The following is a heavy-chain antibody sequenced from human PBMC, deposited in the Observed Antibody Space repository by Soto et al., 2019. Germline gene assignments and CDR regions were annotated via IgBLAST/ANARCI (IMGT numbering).Heavy chain of an antibody. CDR1: GFTFVTFA. D-gene: IGHD3-3*01. Sequence: GGSLRLSCAASGFTFVTFAMSWVRQAPGKGLEWVSFISGSGDRISYADPVKGRFTISRDTSENMLYLQMNSLRLEDTAIYYCAKLRYYDFWSGENWFDPWGQGTLVTVSS. J-gene: IGHJ5*02. V-gene: IGHV3-23*01. CDR2: ISGSGDRI. CDR3: AKLRYYDFWSGENWFDP.